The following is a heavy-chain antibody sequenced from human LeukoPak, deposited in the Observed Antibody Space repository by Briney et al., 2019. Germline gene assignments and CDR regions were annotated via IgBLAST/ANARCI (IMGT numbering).Heavy chain of an antibody. V-gene: IGHV4-39*07. Sequence: SETLSLTCTVSGGSISSSSYYWGWIRQPPGKGLEWIGSIYYSGSTYYNPSLKSRVTISVDTSKNQFSLKLSSVTAADTAVYYCARRKWDSGTYQYYFDYWGQGTLVTVSS. J-gene: IGHJ4*02. CDR3: ARRKWDSGTYQYYFDY. CDR1: GGSISSSSYY. CDR2: IYYSGST. D-gene: IGHD3-10*01.